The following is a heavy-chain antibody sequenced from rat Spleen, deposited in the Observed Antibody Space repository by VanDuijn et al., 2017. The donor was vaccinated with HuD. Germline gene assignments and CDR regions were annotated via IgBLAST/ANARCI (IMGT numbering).Heavy chain of an antibody. CDR3: VQWNSRYFTY. Sequence: EVQLVESGGGLVQPGRSLKLSCAASGFTFSNYGMAWVRQTPTKGLEWVASISTGGGNTYYRDSVKGRFTISRDNAKNTLYLEMDSLRSDDTAAYYCVQWNSRYFTYWGQGVMVTVSS. D-gene: IGHD4-4*01. CDR1: GFTFSNYG. J-gene: IGHJ2*01. CDR2: ISTGGGNT. V-gene: IGHV5S14*01.